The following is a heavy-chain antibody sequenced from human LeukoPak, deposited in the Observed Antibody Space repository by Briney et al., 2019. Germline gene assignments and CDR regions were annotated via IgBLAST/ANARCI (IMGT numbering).Heavy chain of an antibody. CDR2: IIPILGIA. V-gene: IGHV1-69*04. Sequence: SVKVSCKASGGTFSSYAISWVRQAPGQGLEWMGRIIPILGIANYAQKFQGRVTITADKSTSTAYMELSSLRSEDTAVYYCAREGRPSSLYYYDSSGWDAFDIWGQGTMVTVSS. D-gene: IGHD3-22*01. CDR3: AREGRPSSLYYYDSSGWDAFDI. J-gene: IGHJ3*02. CDR1: GGTFSSYA.